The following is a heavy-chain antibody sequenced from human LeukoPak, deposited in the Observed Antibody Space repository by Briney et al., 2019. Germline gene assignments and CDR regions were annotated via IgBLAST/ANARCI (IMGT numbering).Heavy chain of an antibody. J-gene: IGHJ1*01. CDR3: TTDRYYDNSELQFQH. D-gene: IGHD3-22*01. CDR2: IRGDSSRT. Sequence: GGSLRLSCAASGFTFSDYYMSWIRQAPGKGLEWISYIRGDSSRTDYADSVKGRFTISRDNAKKSLYLQMDSLKIEDTAVYYCTTDRYYDNSELQFQHWGQGTLVTVSS. V-gene: IGHV3-11*05. CDR1: GFTFSDYY.